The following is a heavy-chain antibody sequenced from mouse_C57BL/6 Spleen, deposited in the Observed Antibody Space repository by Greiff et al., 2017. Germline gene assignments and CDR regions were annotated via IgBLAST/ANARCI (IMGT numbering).Heavy chain of an antibody. CDR2: IDPSDSYT. CDR3: ARFGNYEGFDY. Sequence: QVQLQQPGAELVMPGASVKLSCKASGYTFTSYWMHWVKQRPGQGLEWIGEIDPSDSYTNYNQKFKGKSTLTVYKSSSSAYMQLSSLTSEDSAVYYCARFGNYEGFDYWGQGTTLTVSS. CDR1: GYTFTSYW. V-gene: IGHV1-69*01. J-gene: IGHJ2*01. D-gene: IGHD2-1*01.